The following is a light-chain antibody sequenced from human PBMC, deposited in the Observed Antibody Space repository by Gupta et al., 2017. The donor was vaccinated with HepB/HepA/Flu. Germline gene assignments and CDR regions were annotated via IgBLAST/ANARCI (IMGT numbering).Light chain of an antibody. CDR3: MQGTHWPPYT. CDR1: RSLAYSDGNTY. J-gene: IGKJ2*01. CDR2: KVS. V-gene: IGKV2-30*01. Sequence: DVVMTQPPLSLPATLGQPASISCRSSRSLAYSDGNTYLNWFQQRPGQSPRRLIYKVSNRDSGVPDRFSGSGSGTDFTLKISRVEAEDIGVYYCMQGTHWPPYTFGQGTKLEI.